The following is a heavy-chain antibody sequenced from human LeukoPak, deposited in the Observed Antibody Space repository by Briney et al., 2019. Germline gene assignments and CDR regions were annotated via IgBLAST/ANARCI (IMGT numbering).Heavy chain of an antibody. D-gene: IGHD3-22*01. Sequence: GGSLRLSCAASGFTFSSYWMHWVRQAPGKGLGWVSRINSDGSSTSYADSVKGRFTISRDNAKNTLYLQMNSLRAEDTAVYYCARGTGGYLWNWGQGTLVTVSS. CDR2: INSDGSST. J-gene: IGHJ4*02. CDR1: GFTFSSYW. CDR3: ARGTGGYLWN. V-gene: IGHV3-74*01.